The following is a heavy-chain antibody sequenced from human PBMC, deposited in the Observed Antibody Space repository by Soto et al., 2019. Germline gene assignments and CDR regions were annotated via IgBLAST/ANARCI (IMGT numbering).Heavy chain of an antibody. D-gene: IGHD3-22*01. J-gene: IGHJ5*02. Sequence: QLQLQESGPGLVKPSETLSLTCTVSGGSISSYSHYWGWIRQPPGKGLEWIGSIYYTGSTDYNPSLKSLVTISVDTSKNLFSLKLSSVTAADTAIYYCAGNSTYYRGFDPWGQGTLVTVSS. V-gene: IGHV4-39*01. CDR1: GGSISSYSHY. CDR3: AGNSTYYRGFDP. CDR2: IYYTGST.